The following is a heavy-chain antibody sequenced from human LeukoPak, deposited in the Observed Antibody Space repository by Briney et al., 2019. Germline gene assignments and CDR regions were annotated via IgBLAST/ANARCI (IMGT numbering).Heavy chain of an antibody. CDR2: ISGYNGNT. V-gene: IGHV1-18*01. Sequence: ASVKVSCTTSGYTFSNYGLNWVRQAPGQGLEWMGWISGYNGNTLYAQKFQGRVTMTTDTSTSTAYMELRGLRFDDTAVYYCVRIGCSSTSCYGNSVDPWGQGTLVTVSS. J-gene: IGHJ5*02. CDR1: GYTFSNYG. D-gene: IGHD2-2*01. CDR3: VRIGCSSTSCYGNSVDP.